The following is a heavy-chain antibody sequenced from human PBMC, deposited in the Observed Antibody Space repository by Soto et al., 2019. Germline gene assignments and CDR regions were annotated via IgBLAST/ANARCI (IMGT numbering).Heavy chain of an antibody. V-gene: IGHV4-59*01. CDR1: GGSMRNYF. D-gene: IGHD6-13*01. CDR2: IHYSGTT. Sequence: SETLSLTCTVSGGSMRNYFWTWIRQPPGKGLEWIGYIHYSGTTSFFPSYNPSLRSRVTISKDTSKNQFSLKLLSVTTADTAVYFCAAGEASSRNLAPYYLGFWGQGTRVTVSS. J-gene: IGHJ4*02. CDR3: AAGEASSRNLAPYYLGF.